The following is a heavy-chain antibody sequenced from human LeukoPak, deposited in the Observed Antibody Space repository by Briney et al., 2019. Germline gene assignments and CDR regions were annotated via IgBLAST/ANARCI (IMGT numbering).Heavy chain of an antibody. CDR2: IYYSGST. J-gene: IGHJ6*02. CDR3: ASAPYYDSIGDYGMDV. Sequence: SETLSLTCTVSGGSISSYYWSWIRQPPGKGLEWIGYIYYSGSTNYNPSLKSRVTISVDTSKNQFSLKLSSVTAADTAVYYCASAPYYDSIGDYGMDVWGQGTTVTVSS. CDR1: GGSISSYY. V-gene: IGHV4-59*08. D-gene: IGHD3-22*01.